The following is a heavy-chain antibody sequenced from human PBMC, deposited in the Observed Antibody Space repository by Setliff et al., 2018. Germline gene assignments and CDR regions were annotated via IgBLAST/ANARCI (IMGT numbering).Heavy chain of an antibody. D-gene: IGHD6-13*01. V-gene: IGHV3-23*01. CDR2: ISGNGGRT. J-gene: IGHJ5*02. CDR1: GFTFKDYS. CDR3: VPGIATAGKVS. Sequence: GGSLRLSCAASGFTFKDYSMAWVRQVPGKGLEWVSTISGNGGRTYYADSVEGRFTISRDNSKNTLYLQMNSLRAEDTAVYYCVPGIATAGKVSWGQGTLVTVSS.